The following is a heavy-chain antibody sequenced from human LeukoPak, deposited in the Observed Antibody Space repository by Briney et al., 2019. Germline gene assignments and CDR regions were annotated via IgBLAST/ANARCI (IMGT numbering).Heavy chain of an antibody. D-gene: IGHD3-22*01. CDR3: ARSYYHDSSGYYTPPDY. CDR1: GFTFSNYW. V-gene: IGHV3-7*01. J-gene: IGHJ4*02. Sequence: GGSLRLSCAASGFTFSNYWMSWVRQAPGKGLEWVANIKQDGSEKYYVDSVKGRFTISRDNDKNSLYLQMNSLGAEDTATYYCARSYYHDSSGYYTPPDYWGQGTLVTVSS. CDR2: IKQDGSEK.